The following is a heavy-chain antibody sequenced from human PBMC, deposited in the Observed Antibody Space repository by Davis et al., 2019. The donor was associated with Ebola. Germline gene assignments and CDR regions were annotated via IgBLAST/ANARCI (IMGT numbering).Heavy chain of an antibody. V-gene: IGHV5-51*01. CDR2: IYPGDSDT. CDR3: ARGTDGYNPGGYFDS. J-gene: IGHJ4*02. CDR1: GYSFSTYW. Sequence: GESLKISCKGSGYSFSTYWIGWVRQVPGKGLEWMGIIYPGDSDTRYSPSFQGQVTISADKSISTAYLQWTSLKASDTAMYYCARGTDGYNPGGYFDSWGQGSLVTVSS. D-gene: IGHD5-24*01.